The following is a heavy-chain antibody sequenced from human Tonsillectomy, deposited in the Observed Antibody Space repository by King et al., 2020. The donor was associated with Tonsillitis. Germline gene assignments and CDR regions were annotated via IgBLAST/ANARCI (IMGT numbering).Heavy chain of an antibody. J-gene: IGHJ6*02. Sequence: QLQESGPGLVKPSETLSLTCTVSGVSITSSSYYWGWIRQPPGKGLEWIGSIYYSGSTYYNPSLKSRVTISVDTSKNQFSLKLSSVTAADTAVYYCAGRPPPSGDYARDYYYYGMDVWGQGTTVTVSS. CDR2: IYYSGST. V-gene: IGHV4-39*07. D-gene: IGHD4-17*01. CDR1: GVSITSSSYY. CDR3: AGRPPPSGDYARDYYYYGMDV.